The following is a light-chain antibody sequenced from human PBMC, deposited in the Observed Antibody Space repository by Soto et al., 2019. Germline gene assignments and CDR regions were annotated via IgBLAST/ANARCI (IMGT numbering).Light chain of an antibody. Sequence: IQLTQSPSSLSASVGDRVNITCRAGQDIGSALAWYQQRPGKSPKLLRSDASNLEAGVPSRFSGSGSGTDFKLDITSLRPEDFATYYNQQFNGFPLTFDGETKEQIK. CDR1: QDIGSA. CDR2: DAS. V-gene: IGKV1-13*02. CDR3: QQFNGFPLT. J-gene: IGKJ4*01.